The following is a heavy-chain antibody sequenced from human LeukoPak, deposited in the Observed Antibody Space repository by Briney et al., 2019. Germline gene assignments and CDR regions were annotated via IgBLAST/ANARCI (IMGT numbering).Heavy chain of an antibody. CDR1: GFTFSSYA. CDR2: ISYDGSNK. V-gene: IGHV3-30-3*01. D-gene: IGHD3-10*01. J-gene: IGHJ3*02. CDR3: AKDFGPRVDAFDI. Sequence: GGSLRLSCAASGFTFSSYAMHWVRQAPGKGLEWVAVISYDGSNKYYADSVKGRFTISRDNSKNTLYLQMTSLRPEDTAVYYCAKDFGPRVDAFDIWGQGTMVTVSS.